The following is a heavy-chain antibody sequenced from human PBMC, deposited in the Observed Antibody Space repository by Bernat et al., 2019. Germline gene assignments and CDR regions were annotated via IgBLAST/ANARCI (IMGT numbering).Heavy chain of an antibody. CDR3: ASGGYYDSSGWDAFDI. CDR1: GFTFSSYS. CDR2: IWYDGSNK. D-gene: IGHD3-22*01. V-gene: IGHV3-33*01. J-gene: IGHJ3*02. Sequence: QVQLVESGGGVVQPGRSLRLSCAASGFTFSSYSMHWVRQAPGKGLEWVAVIWYDGSNKYYADSVKGRFTISRDNSKNTLYLQMNSLRAEDMAVYYCASGGYYDSSGWDAFDIWGQGTMVTVSS.